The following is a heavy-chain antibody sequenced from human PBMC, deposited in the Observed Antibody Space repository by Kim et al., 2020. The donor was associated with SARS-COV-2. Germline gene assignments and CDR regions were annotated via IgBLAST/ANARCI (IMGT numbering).Heavy chain of an antibody. CDR2: INSDGSST. D-gene: IGHD3-9*01. CDR3: AREQEVTYYDILTSYLPASNYYYYGMDV. Sequence: GGSLRLSCAASGFTFSSYWMHWVRQAPGKGLVWVSRINSDGSSTSYADSVKGRFTISRDNAKNTLYLQMNSLRAEDTAVYYCAREQEVTYYDILTSYLPASNYYYYGMDVWGQGTTVTVSS. V-gene: IGHV3-74*01. J-gene: IGHJ6*02. CDR1: GFTFSSYW.